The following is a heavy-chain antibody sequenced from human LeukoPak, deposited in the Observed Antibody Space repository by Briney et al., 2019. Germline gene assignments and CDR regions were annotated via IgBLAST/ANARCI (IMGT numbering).Heavy chain of an antibody. CDR3: ARGVSPIFASWWFDP. CDR2: IYYSGST. J-gene: IGHJ5*02. V-gene: IGHV4-30-4*08. Sequence: SETLSLTXTVSGGSISSGDYYWSWIRQPPGKGLEWIGYIYYSGSTYYNPSLKSRVTISVDTSKNQFSLKLSSVTAADTAVYYCARGVSPIFASWWFDPWGQGTLVTVSS. CDR1: GGSISSGDYY. D-gene: IGHD6-13*01.